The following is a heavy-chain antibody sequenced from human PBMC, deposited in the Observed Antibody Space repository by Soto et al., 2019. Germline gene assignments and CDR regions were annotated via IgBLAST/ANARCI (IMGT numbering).Heavy chain of an antibody. CDR2: IYYSGST. CDR3: AREVPIWYSGYGDGAFDI. Sequence: SETLSLTCTVSGGSISSYYWSWIRQPPGKGLEWIGYIYYSGSTNYNPSLKSRVTISVDTSKNQFSLKLSSVTAADTAVYYCAREVPIWYSGYGDGAFDIWGQGTMVTVSS. D-gene: IGHD5-12*01. CDR1: GGSISSYY. V-gene: IGHV4-59*01. J-gene: IGHJ3*02.